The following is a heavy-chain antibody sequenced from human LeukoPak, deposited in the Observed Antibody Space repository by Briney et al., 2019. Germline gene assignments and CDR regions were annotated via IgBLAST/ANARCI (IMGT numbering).Heavy chain of an antibody. CDR1: GYRFPTYW. CDR3: ARRMKGYYMSSLYGMDV. D-gene: IGHD3-3*01. CDR2: IDPSDSYI. J-gene: IGHJ6*04. V-gene: IGHV5-10-1*01. Sequence: GESLKISCKGFGYRFPTYWITWVRQIPGKGLEGRGRIDPSDSYINYSPSFQDHVTSSAYKCTASAYLKWSSLKATDSYIYYCARRMKGYYMSSLYGMDVWGKGTTVTVSS.